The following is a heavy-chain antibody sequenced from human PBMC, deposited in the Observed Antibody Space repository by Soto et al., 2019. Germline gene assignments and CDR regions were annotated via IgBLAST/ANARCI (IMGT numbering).Heavy chain of an antibody. J-gene: IGHJ4*02. CDR3: ARDALVFFGFDY. CDR2: ISSSSSYI. D-gene: IGHD3-3*01. CDR1: GFTFSSYS. Sequence: GGSLRLSCAASGFTFSSYSMNWVRQAPGKGLEWVSSISSSSSYIYYADSVKGRFTISRDNAKNSLYLQMNSLRAEDTAVYYCARDALVFFGFDYWGQGTLVTVSS. V-gene: IGHV3-21*01.